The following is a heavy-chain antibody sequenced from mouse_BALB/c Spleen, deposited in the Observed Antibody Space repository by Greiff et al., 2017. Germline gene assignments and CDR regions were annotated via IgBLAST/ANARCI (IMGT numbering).Heavy chain of an antibody. CDR2: ISYSGST. J-gene: IGHJ3*01. V-gene: IGHV3-2*02. D-gene: IGHD1-2*01. CDR1: GYSITSDYA. Sequence: EVQLVESGPGLVKPSQSLSLTCTVTGYSITSDYAWNWIRQFPGNKLEWMGYISYSGSTSYNPSLKSRISITRDTSKNQFFLQLNSVTTEDTATYYCARGNSLGAYWGQGTLVTVSA. CDR3: ARGNSLGAY.